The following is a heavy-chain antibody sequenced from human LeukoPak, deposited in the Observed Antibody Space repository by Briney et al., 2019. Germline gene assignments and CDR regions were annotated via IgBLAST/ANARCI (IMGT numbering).Heavy chain of an antibody. Sequence: GGSLRLSCAASGFTFSTYAMNWVRQAPGKGLEWVSAVSGDGGRTYYADSVKGRFTISRDNSKNSLYLQMNSLRAEDTAVYYCARDSAATAILAFNWFDPWGQGTLVTVSS. D-gene: IGHD5-18*01. CDR2: VSGDGGRT. CDR3: ARDSAATAILAFNWFDP. V-gene: IGHV3-23*01. CDR1: GFTFSTYA. J-gene: IGHJ5*02.